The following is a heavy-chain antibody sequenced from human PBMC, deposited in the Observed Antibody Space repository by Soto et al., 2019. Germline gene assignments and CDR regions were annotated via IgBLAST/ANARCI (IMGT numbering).Heavy chain of an antibody. CDR2: ISYDGSNK. Sequence: QVQLVESGGGVVQPGRSLRLSCAASGFTFSSYGMHWVRQAPGKGLEWVAVISYDGSNKYYADSVKGRFTISRDNSKNTLYLQMNSLRAEDTAVYYCAKDILITSWKYYFDYWGQGNLVTVSS. CDR1: GFTFSSYG. V-gene: IGHV3-30*18. J-gene: IGHJ4*02. D-gene: IGHD3-16*01. CDR3: AKDILITSWKYYFDY.